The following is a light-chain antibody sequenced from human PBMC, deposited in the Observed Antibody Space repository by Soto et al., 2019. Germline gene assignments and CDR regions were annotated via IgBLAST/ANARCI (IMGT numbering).Light chain of an antibody. V-gene: IGKV3-20*01. CDR3: QHYSDLPRT. J-gene: IGKJ1*01. Sequence: EIVLTQSPGTLSLSPGEQATLYCRASQSVSSFLAWYQQKPGQAPRLLIYGASTRITGIPDRFSGVGSGTDFTLTISRLDPDDFAVYYCQHYSDLPRTFGQGTKVEIK. CDR1: QSVSSF. CDR2: GAS.